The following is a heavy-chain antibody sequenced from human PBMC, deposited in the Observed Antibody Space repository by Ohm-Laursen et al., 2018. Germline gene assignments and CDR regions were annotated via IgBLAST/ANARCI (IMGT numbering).Heavy chain of an antibody. CDR3: ARAGDIVATNLDY. V-gene: IGHV6-1*01. CDR1: GDSVSSKSAT. CDR2: TYYRSKRHN. D-gene: IGHD5-12*01. J-gene: IGHJ4*02. Sequence: TQTLTLTCAISGDSVSSKSATWNWIRQSPSRGLEWLGRTYYRSKRHNDYGPSVKSRITINPDTSKNQFSLQLKSVTPEDTAVYYCARAGDIVATNLDYWGQGTLVTVSS.